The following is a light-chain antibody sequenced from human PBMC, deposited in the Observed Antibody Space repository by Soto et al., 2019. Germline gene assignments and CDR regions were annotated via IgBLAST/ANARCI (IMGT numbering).Light chain of an antibody. CDR3: SSYTSSSTYV. V-gene: IGLV2-14*01. Sequence: QAVLTQPASVSGSPGQSIAISCTGTTSDVGSYNYVSWYQQHPGKAPKVIIYDVSNRPSGVSDRFSGSKSGNTASLTISGLQAEDEADYYCSSYTSSSTYVFGGGTKVTVL. J-gene: IGLJ1*01. CDR2: DVS. CDR1: TSDVGSYNY.